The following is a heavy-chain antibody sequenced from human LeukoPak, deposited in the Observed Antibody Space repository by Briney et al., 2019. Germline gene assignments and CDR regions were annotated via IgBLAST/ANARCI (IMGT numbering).Heavy chain of an antibody. CDR2: IGSSGDIT. CDR3: AKVFYRASQILGYCSGGSCQGPGGYYFDY. J-gene: IGHJ4*02. D-gene: IGHD2-15*01. V-gene: IGHV3-23*01. CDR1: GFTFSSYA. Sequence: PGGSLRLSCAASGFTFSSYAMSWVRQAPGMGLEWVSSIGSSGDITYYADSVKGRFTISRDNSKNTLYLQMNSLRAEDTAVYYCAKVFYRASQILGYCSGGSCQGPGGYYFDYWGQGTLVTVSS.